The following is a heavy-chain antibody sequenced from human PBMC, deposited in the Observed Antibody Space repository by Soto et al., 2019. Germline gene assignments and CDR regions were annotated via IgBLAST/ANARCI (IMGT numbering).Heavy chain of an antibody. CDR2: ISGSGGST. CDR1: GFTFNSYA. Sequence: EVQLLESGGGLVQPGGSLRLSCAASGFTFNSYAMNWVRQAPGKGLEWVSVISGSGGSTYYADSVKGRFTISRDNSKNPLYLQMNGLRAEDTAVYYCASRSSGWYFDYWGQGTLVTVSS. D-gene: IGHD6-19*01. CDR3: ASRSSGWYFDY. J-gene: IGHJ4*02. V-gene: IGHV3-23*01.